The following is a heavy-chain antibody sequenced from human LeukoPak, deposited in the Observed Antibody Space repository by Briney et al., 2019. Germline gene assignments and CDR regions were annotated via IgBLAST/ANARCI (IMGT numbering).Heavy chain of an antibody. CDR3: ARINGGRRNWFDP. CDR2: INPNSGGT. D-gene: IGHD3-16*01. J-gene: IGHJ5*02. V-gene: IGHV1-2*02. Sequence: ASVKVSCKASGYTFTDLYMHWVRQAPGQGLEWMGWINPNSGGTNYAQKFQGRVTMTRDTSISTAYMVLSRLRSDDTAVYYCARINGGRRNWFDPWGQGTLVTVSS. CDR1: GYTFTDLY.